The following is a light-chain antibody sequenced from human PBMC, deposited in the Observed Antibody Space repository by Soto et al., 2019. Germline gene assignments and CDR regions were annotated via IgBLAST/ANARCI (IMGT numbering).Light chain of an antibody. Sequence: EIVLTQSPATLSLSPGERATLSCRASQSVSSYLAWYQQKAGQAPRLLIYDASNRATGIPARFSGSGSGTDFTLTISSLEPEDFAVYYCQQRSHWPPLTFGGGTKVEIK. CDR2: DAS. CDR1: QSVSSY. J-gene: IGKJ4*01. CDR3: QQRSHWPPLT. V-gene: IGKV3-11*01.